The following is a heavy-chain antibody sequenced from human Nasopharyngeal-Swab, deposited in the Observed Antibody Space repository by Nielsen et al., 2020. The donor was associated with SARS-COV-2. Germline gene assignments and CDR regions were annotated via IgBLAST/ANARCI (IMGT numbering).Heavy chain of an antibody. CDR1: GGSLSSFY. D-gene: IGHD3-3*01. J-gene: IGHJ5*02. Sequence: SETLSLTCTVSGGSLSSFYWSWIRQPPGKGLEWIGYTYYGGSTNYNPSLKSRVTISIDTSKNQFSLKLSSVTAADTAVYYCARDSTVFGVVPSWFDPWGQGTLVTVSS. CDR3: ARDSTVFGVVPSWFDP. CDR2: TYYGGST. V-gene: IGHV4-59*01.